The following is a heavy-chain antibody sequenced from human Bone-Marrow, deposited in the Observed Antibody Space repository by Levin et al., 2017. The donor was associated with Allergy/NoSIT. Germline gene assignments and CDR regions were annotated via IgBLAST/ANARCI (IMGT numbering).Heavy chain of an antibody. Sequence: ASVKVSCKASGYTFTSYGISWVRQAPGQGLEWMGWISAYNGNTNYAQKLQGRVTMTTDTSTSTAYMELRSLRSDDTAVYYCARRISSSWYVDWFDPWGQGTLVTVSS. V-gene: IGHV1-18*01. CDR1: GYTFTSYG. CDR2: ISAYNGNT. J-gene: IGHJ5*02. CDR3: ARRISSSWYVDWFDP. D-gene: IGHD6-13*01.